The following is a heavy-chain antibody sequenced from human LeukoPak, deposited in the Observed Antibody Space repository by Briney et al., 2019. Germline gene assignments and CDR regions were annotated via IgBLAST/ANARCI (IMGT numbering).Heavy chain of an antibody. Sequence: SETLSLTCSVSGGSNSSYYWNWIRQPAGKGLEWIGRVFNTGTTNYNPSLKSRVTMSLDTSKSQFSLSLSSVTAADTAIYWCAKSGDFYFGMDIWGQGTTVTVSS. D-gene: IGHD2-15*01. V-gene: IGHV4-4*07. CDR1: GGSNSSYY. CDR3: AKSGDFYFGMDI. J-gene: IGHJ6*02. CDR2: VFNTGTT.